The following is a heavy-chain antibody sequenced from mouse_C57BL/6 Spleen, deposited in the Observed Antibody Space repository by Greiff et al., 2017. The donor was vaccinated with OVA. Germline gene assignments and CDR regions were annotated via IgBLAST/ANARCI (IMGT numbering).Heavy chain of an antibody. CDR3: ATKEDYGSCPDY. Sequence: EVHLVESGPELVKPGASVKISCKASGYSFTDYNMNWVKQSNGKSLEWIGVINPNYGTTSYNQKFKGKATLTVDQSSSTAYMQLNSLTSDDSSVYYCATKEDYGSCPDYWGPGTTLTVSS. V-gene: IGHV1-39*01. CDR2: INPNYGTT. CDR1: GYSFTDYN. D-gene: IGHD1-1*01. J-gene: IGHJ2*01.